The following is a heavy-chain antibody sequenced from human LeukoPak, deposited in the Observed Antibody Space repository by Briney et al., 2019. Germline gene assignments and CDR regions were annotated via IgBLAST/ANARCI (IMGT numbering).Heavy chain of an antibody. CDR1: GDSISSTTYW. D-gene: IGHD5-18*01. CDR2: ISYSGST. CDR3: AEVTVSDY. J-gene: IGHJ4*02. Sequence: SETLSLTCTVSGDSISSTTYWWGWIRQPPGKGLEWIGSISYSGSTYYNPSLKSRVTISADTSKNQFSLKLSSVTAADTAVYYCAEVTVSDYWGQGTLVTVSS. V-gene: IGHV4-39*01.